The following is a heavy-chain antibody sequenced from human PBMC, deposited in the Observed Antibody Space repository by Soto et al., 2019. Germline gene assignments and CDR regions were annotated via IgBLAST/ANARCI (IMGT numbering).Heavy chain of an antibody. V-gene: IGHV3-23*01. Sequence: GGSLRLSCGASVYTFSSYSMIWVRQAQGKGLEWVSGFRGSGDDGTTYYADSVKGRFTISRDNSKNMLFLQMNSLRAEDTAIYYCAKKVNSVSGSQYFDYWGQGTLVTVPS. CDR1: VYTFSSYS. CDR3: AKKVNSVSGSQYFDY. J-gene: IGHJ4*02. CDR2: FRGSGDDGTT. D-gene: IGHD3-10*01.